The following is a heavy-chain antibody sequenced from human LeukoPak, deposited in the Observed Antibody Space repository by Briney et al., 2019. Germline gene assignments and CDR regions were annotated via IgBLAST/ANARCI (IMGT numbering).Heavy chain of an antibody. V-gene: IGHV1-69*04. Sequence: SVKVSCKASGGTFSSYAISWVRQAPGQGLEWMGRIIPILGIANYAQKFQGRVTITADKSTSTAYMELSSLRSEDTAVYYCASGYYDSSGYWSAGYFQHWGQGTLVTVSS. CDR2: IIPILGIA. CDR3: ASGYYDSSGYWSAGYFQH. J-gene: IGHJ1*01. CDR1: GGTFSSYA. D-gene: IGHD3-22*01.